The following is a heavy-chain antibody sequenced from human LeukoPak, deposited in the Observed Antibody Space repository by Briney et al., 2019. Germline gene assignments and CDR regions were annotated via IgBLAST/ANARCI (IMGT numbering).Heavy chain of an antibody. D-gene: IGHD2-2*01. V-gene: IGHV3-53*01. Sequence: GGSLRLSCAASGFTVSSNYMSWVRQAPGKGLEWVSVIYSGGSTYYADSVKGRFTISRDNSKNTLYLQMNSLRAEDTAVYYCARENQLPTPFFDYWGQGTLVTVSS. CDR2: IYSGGST. J-gene: IGHJ4*02. CDR3: ARENQLPTPFFDY. CDR1: GFTVSSNY.